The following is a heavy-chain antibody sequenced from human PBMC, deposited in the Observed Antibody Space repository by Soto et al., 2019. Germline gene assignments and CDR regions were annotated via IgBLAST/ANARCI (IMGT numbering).Heavy chain of an antibody. V-gene: IGHV3-49*03. D-gene: IGHD2-15*01. Sequence: DVQVAESGGGLVQPGRSLRLSRTGSGFTFGDYTVSWFRQAPGKGLEWLGFIKSKAYGETIQTAASVKGRFSISRDDFRGIAYLQMNSLKTEDTAVYYCAREWWAHTGKFFFDHWGQGTLVTVSS. CDR2: IKSKAYGETI. CDR3: AREWWAHTGKFFFDH. CDR1: GFTFGDYT. J-gene: IGHJ4*02.